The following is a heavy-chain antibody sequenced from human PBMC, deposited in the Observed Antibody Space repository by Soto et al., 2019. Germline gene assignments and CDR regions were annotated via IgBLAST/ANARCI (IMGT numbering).Heavy chain of an antibody. J-gene: IGHJ5*02. Sequence: GGSLRLSCAASGFTFSSYAMSWVRQAPGKGLEWVSAISGSGGSTYYADSVKGRFTISRDNSKNTLYLQMNSLRAEDTAVYYCAKDPNSGYELDWFDPWGQGTLVTVSS. CDR3: AKDPNSGYELDWFDP. CDR1: GFTFSSYA. D-gene: IGHD5-12*01. V-gene: IGHV3-23*01. CDR2: ISGSGGST.